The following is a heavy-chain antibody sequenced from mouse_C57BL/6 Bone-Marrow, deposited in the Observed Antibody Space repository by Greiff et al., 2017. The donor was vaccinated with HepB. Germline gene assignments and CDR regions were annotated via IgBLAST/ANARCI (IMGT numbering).Heavy chain of an antibody. Sequence: QVQLQQPGAELVKPGASVKLSCKASGYTFTSYWMQWVKQRPGQGLEWIGEIDPSDSYTNYNQKFKGKATLTVDTSSSTAYMQLSSLTSEDSAVYYCARLNYGSSYGFAYWGQGTLVTVSA. D-gene: IGHD1-1*01. CDR3: ARLNYGSSYGFAY. V-gene: IGHV1-50*01. J-gene: IGHJ3*01. CDR2: IDPSDSYT. CDR1: GYTFTSYW.